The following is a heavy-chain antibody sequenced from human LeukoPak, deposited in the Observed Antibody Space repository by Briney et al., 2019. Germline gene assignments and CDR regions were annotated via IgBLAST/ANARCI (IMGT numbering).Heavy chain of an antibody. D-gene: IGHD2-21*02. Sequence: ASVKVSCKASGYIFTGYYMHWVRQAPGQGLEWMGWINPNSGGTNYAQKFQGRVTMTRDTSISTAYMELSSLRSDDTAVYYCARGYCSGDCFTLFDYWGQGTLVTVSS. V-gene: IGHV1-2*02. CDR2: INPNSGGT. J-gene: IGHJ4*02. CDR3: ARGYCSGDCFTLFDY. CDR1: GYIFTGYY.